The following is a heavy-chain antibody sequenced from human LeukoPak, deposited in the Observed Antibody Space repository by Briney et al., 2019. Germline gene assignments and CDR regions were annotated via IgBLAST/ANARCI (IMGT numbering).Heavy chain of an antibody. Sequence: GGSLRLSCAASGFTVSSNYAMSWVRQAPGKGLEWVSAISGSGGSTYYADSVEGRFTISRDNSKNTLYLQMNSLRAEDTAVYYCAKMRGNGDYGYYYYMDVWGKGTTVTVSS. CDR2: ISGSGGST. V-gene: IGHV3-23*01. D-gene: IGHD4-17*01. CDR3: AKMRGNGDYGYYYYMDV. J-gene: IGHJ6*03. CDR1: GFTVSSNYA.